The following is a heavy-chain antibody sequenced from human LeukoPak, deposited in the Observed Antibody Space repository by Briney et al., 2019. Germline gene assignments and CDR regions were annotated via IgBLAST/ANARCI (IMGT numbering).Heavy chain of an antibody. Sequence: PGGSLRLSCAASGFTFTSYWMNWVRQAPGKGLEWVANIKEDGSEKYYVDSVKGRFTISGDNAKNSVYLQMNSLRAEDTAVYYCARDNGLWGQGTLVTVSS. CDR1: GFTFTSYW. CDR2: IKEDGSEK. D-gene: IGHD2-8*01. V-gene: IGHV3-7*03. CDR3: ARDNGL. J-gene: IGHJ4*02.